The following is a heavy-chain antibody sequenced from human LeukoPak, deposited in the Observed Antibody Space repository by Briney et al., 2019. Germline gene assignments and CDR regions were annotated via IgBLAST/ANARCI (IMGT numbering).Heavy chain of an antibody. CDR3: ARGERYDSSGYPFDY. CDR2: ISDTGST. D-gene: IGHD3-22*01. V-gene: IGHV4-59*01. CDR1: GGPISSFF. Sequence: SETLSLTCTVSGGPISSFFWSWIRQPLGKGREWIGYISDTGSTNYNPSLNSRVTISRDTSKNHFSLQLSSVTAADTAVYYCARGERYDSSGYPFDYWGQGTLVTVSS. J-gene: IGHJ4*02.